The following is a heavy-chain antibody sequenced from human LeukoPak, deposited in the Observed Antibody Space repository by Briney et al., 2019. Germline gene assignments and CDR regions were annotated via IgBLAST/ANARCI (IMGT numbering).Heavy chain of an antibody. CDR1: GGSISSYY. V-gene: IGHV4-59*08. D-gene: IGHD3-22*01. CDR2: IYYSGST. Sequence: SETLSLTCTVSGGSISSYYWSWIRQPPGKGLEWIGYIYYSGSTNYNPSLKSRVTISVDTSKNQFSLKLSSVTAADTAVYYCARHYPDSSSYYYPGFDYWGQGTLVTVSS. J-gene: IGHJ4*02. CDR3: ARHYPDSSSYYYPGFDY.